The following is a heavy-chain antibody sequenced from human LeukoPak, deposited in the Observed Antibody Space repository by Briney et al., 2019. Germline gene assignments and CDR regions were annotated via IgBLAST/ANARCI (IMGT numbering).Heavy chain of an antibody. CDR2: IYHSGST. J-gene: IGHJ4*02. CDR3: ARGVYCSSTSCYEGNFDY. CDR1: GGSISSGGYS. D-gene: IGHD2-2*01. Sequence: SETLSLTCAVSGGSISSGGYSWSWIRQPPGKGLEWIGYIYHSGSTYYNPSLKSRVTISVDRSKNQFSLKLSTVTAADTAVYYCARGVYCSSTSCYEGNFDYWGQGTLVTVSS. V-gene: IGHV4-30-2*01.